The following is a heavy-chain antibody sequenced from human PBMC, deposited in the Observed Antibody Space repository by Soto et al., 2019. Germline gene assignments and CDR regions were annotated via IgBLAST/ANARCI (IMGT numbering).Heavy chain of an antibody. CDR1: GFTFSSYG. CDR3: ASRSPALDY. V-gene: IGHV3-33*01. CDR2: IWNDGSNQ. Sequence: VQLVESGGGVVQPGRSLRLSCAASGFTFSSYGIHWVRQAPGKGLEWVAVIWNDGSNQYYADSVKGRFTISRDNSKNTLYLQMNSLRVEDTAVYYCASRSPALDYWGQGTLVTVSS. D-gene: IGHD2-2*01. J-gene: IGHJ4*02.